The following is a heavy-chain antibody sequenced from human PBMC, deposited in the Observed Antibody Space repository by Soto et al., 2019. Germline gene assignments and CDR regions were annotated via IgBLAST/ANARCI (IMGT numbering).Heavy chain of an antibody. CDR3: ARPRPAIAAF. Sequence: EVQLVESGGGLVKPGGSLRLSCAASGFTFSTYSMNWVRQAPGKGLEWVSSISSSSSYIYYADSVKGRFTISRANAKNSLYLQMNSLRAEDTAVYYCARPRPAIAAFWGQGTLVTVSS. J-gene: IGHJ4*02. CDR1: GFTFSTYS. CDR2: ISSSSSYI. V-gene: IGHV3-21*01. D-gene: IGHD6-13*01.